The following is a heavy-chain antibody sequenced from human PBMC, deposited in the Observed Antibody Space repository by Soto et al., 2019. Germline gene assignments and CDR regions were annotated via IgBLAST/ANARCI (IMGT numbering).Heavy chain of an antibody. CDR2: IKSKTDGGTT. D-gene: IGHD1-26*01. CDR3: ATAGVGAILQDY. J-gene: IGHJ4*02. Sequence: EVQLVESGGGLVKPGGSLRLSCAASGLTFSNAWMSWVRQAPGKGLEWGGRIKSKTDGGTTDYAAHVKGRFTISRDDSNNTLYLQMNILKAEDTAVYYCATAGVGAILQDYWGQGTLVTVSS. CDR1: GLTFSNAW. V-gene: IGHV3-15*01.